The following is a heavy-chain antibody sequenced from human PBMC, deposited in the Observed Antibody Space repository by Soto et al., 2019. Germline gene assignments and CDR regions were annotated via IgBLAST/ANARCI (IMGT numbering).Heavy chain of an antibody. J-gene: IGHJ4*02. Sequence: VSVKVSCKASGYTFTGHHIHCVRQAPEQGPEWMGEIGPESGATRYAQKFQGRVTMTMDMSIPTVYMALSNLSPDDTAVYYCGRGRSGQIVVFYWAQGTRVTVAS. CDR3: GRGRSGQIVVFY. D-gene: IGHD6-19*01. CDR1: GYTFTGHH. CDR2: IGPESGAT. V-gene: IGHV1-2*02.